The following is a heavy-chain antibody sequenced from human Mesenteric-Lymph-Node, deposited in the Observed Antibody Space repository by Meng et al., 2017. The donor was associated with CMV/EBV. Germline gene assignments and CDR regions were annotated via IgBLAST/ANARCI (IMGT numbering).Heavy chain of an antibody. CDR1: GFTFSSYA. CDR3: ASDYGGHGLVYDM. J-gene: IGHJ3*02. CDR2: IKQDGSEK. D-gene: IGHD4-23*01. Sequence: GESLKISCAASGFTFSSYAMSWVRQAPGRGLECVAKIKQDGSEKYFVDSVDGRFTISRDSAKNSVHLQMNTLRAEDTAVYFCASDYGGHGLVYDMWGQGTLVTVSS. V-gene: IGHV3-7*01.